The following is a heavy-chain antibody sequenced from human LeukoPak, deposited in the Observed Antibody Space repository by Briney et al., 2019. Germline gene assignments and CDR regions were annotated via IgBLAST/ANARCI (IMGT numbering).Heavy chain of an antibody. V-gene: IGHV3-23*01. Sequence: PGGSLRLSCTASAFTFTGNAVTWLRQSPGKGLEWVSSIGSGGDTYYADSVKGRFTISRDNSKTTVHLQMNSLRAEDTAIYYCAKHIRYGTSWAGYLDYWGQGTLVTVSS. CDR2: IGSGGDT. D-gene: IGHD6-13*01. J-gene: IGHJ4*02. CDR3: AKHIRYGTSWAGYLDY. CDR1: AFTFTGNA.